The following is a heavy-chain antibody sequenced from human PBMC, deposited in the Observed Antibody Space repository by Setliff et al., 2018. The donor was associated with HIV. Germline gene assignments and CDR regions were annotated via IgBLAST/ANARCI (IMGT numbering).Heavy chain of an antibody. CDR2: IYHSGTT. Sequence: SETLSLTCDVSGSYISNSYYWGWVRQPPGKGLEWIGSIYHSGTTYYNPSLKSRVTISVATSKIQFSLKLTSVTAADTALYYCARSKYSSGWYSDHDAFDIWGQGAMVTVSS. CDR1: GSYISNSYY. D-gene: IGHD6-19*01. J-gene: IGHJ3*02. CDR3: ARSKYSSGWYSDHDAFDI. V-gene: IGHV4-38-2*01.